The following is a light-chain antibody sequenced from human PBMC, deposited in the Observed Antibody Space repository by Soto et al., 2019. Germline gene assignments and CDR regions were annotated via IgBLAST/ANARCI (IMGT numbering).Light chain of an antibody. V-gene: IGKV1-39*01. CDR2: AAS. Sequence: DVRIACSSSSLSESVEDRVTITCRASQSISSYLNWYQQKPGKAPKLLIYAASSLQSGVPSRFSGSGSGTDFTLTISSLQPEDFATYYCQQSYSTPRTFGQGTKVDIK. J-gene: IGKJ1*01. CDR1: QSISSY. CDR3: QQSYSTPRT.